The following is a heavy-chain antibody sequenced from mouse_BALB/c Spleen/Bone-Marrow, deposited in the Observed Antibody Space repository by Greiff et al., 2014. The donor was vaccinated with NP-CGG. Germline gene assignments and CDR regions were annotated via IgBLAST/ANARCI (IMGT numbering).Heavy chain of an antibody. Sequence: VHVKQSGAELVRPGALVKLSCKASGFNIKDYYMHWVIQRPEQGLEWIGWTDPENGNTIYDPKFQGKASITADTSSNTAYLQLSSLTSEDTAVYYCARRYGSSFDYWGQGTTLTVSS. CDR3: ARRYGSSFDY. CDR1: GFNIKDYY. D-gene: IGHD1-1*01. J-gene: IGHJ2*01. V-gene: IGHV14-1*02. CDR2: TDPENGNT.